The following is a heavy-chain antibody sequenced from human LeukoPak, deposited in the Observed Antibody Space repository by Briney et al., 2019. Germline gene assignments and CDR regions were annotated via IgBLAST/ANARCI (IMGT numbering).Heavy chain of an antibody. J-gene: IGHJ6*03. Sequence: GGSLRLSCAASGFTFSSFEMNWVRQAPGKGLEWVSYISGSGITIYYADSVKGRFTISRDNAKNSLHLQMNSLRAEDTAVYYCARVGRGYYYYMDVWGKGTTVTVSS. D-gene: IGHD1-26*01. CDR2: ISGSGITI. CDR3: ARVGRGYYYYMDV. CDR1: GFTFSSFE. V-gene: IGHV3-48*03.